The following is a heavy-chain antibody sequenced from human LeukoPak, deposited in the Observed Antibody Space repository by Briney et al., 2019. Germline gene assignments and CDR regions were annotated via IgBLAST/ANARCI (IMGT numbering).Heavy chain of an antibody. D-gene: IGHD3-22*01. Sequence: GGSLRLSCAASGFTVSSNYMSWVRQAPGKGVEWVSVIYSGGSTYYADSVKGRFTISRDNSKNTLYLQMNSLRAEDTAVYYCARDPSDYYDSSGYWGQGTLVTVSS. CDR3: ARDPSDYYDSSGY. CDR1: GFTVSSNY. J-gene: IGHJ4*02. CDR2: IYSGGST. V-gene: IGHV3-66*01.